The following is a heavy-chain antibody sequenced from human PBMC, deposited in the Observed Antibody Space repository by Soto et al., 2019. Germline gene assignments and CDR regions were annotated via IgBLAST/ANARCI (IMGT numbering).Heavy chain of an antibody. CDR2: IIPIFGTA. CDR1: GGTFSSYA. Sequence: ASVKVSCKASGGTFSSYAISWVRQAPGQGLEWMGGIIPIFGTANYAQKFQGRVTITADESTSTAYMELSSLRSEDTAVYYCARDTPGIAVAGVFGPWGQGTLVTVSS. CDR3: ARDTPGIAVAGVFGP. V-gene: IGHV1-69*13. J-gene: IGHJ5*02. D-gene: IGHD6-19*01.